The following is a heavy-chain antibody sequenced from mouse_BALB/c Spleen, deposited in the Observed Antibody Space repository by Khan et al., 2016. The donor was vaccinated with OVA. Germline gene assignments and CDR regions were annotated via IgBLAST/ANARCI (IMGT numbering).Heavy chain of an antibody. D-gene: IGHD1-2*01. Sequence: EVELVESGGGLVKPGGSLKLSCAASGFTFSSYVMSWVRQSPEKRLEWVAEISSGGSNTYYPDTVTGRFTISRDNAKNILYLEMSSLRSEDTAMYYCARVGHYYGLAWFAYWGQGTLVTVSA. J-gene: IGHJ3*01. V-gene: IGHV5-9-4*01. CDR3: ARVGHYYGLAWFAY. CDR2: ISSGGSNT. CDR1: GFTFSSYV.